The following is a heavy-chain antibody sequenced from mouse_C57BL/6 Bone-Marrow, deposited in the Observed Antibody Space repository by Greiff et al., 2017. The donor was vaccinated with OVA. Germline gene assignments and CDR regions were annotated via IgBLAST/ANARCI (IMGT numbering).Heavy chain of an antibody. CDR1: GYTFTGYW. CDR3: AGGVYDGYFPWFAY. J-gene: IGHJ3*01. CDR2: ILPGSGST. Sequence: HVQLMQSGAELMKPGASVKLSCKATGYTFTGYWIEWVKQSPGHGLEWIGEILPGSGSTNYNEKFKGKATFTADTSSNTAYMQLSSLTTEDSAIYDGAGGVYDGYFPWFAYGGQGTLVTVSA. D-gene: IGHD2-3*01. V-gene: IGHV1-9*01.